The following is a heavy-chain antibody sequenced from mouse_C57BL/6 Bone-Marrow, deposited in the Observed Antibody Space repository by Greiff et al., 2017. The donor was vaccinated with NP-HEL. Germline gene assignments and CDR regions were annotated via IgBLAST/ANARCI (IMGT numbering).Heavy chain of an antibody. J-gene: IGHJ2*01. CDR3: VRGVGLFDY. CDR2: INPGSGGT. V-gene: IGHV1-54*01. CDR1: GYAFTNYL. Sequence: QVQLKESGAELVRPGTSVKVSCKASGYAFTNYLIEWVKQRPGQGLEWIGVINPGSGGTNYNEKFKGKATLTADKSSSTAYMQLSSLTSEDSAVYFCVRGVGLFDYWGQGTTLTVSS. D-gene: IGHD1-1*02.